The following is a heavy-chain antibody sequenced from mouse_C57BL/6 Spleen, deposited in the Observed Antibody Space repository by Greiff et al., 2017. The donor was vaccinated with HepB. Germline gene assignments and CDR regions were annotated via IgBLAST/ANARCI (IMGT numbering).Heavy chain of an antibody. Sequence: EVQLQQSGPELVKPGASVKMSCKASGYTFTDYNMHWVKQSHGKSLEWIGYINPNNGGTSYNQKFKGKATLTVNKSSSTAYMELRSLTSEDSAVYYCARGEDYYGSSYDAMDYWGQGTSVTVSS. CDR1: GYTFTDYN. V-gene: IGHV1-22*01. J-gene: IGHJ4*01. CDR2: INPNNGGT. D-gene: IGHD1-1*01. CDR3: ARGEDYYGSSYDAMDY.